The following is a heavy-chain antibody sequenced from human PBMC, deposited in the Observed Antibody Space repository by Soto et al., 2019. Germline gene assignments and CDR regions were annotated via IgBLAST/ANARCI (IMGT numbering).Heavy chain of an antibody. CDR1: GGSISTYY. Sequence: QVQLQESGPGLVKPSETLSLTCTLSGGSISTYYWSWIRQPPGKGLEWIGYVYDRATTSYNPSLKTRVTITADTSTNQFSLNLRSVTAADTAVYFCARIRSVFSGGRNDYWGQGILVTVSS. CDR2: VYDRATT. D-gene: IGHD2-15*01. J-gene: IGHJ4*02. CDR3: ARIRSVFSGGRNDY. V-gene: IGHV4-59*08.